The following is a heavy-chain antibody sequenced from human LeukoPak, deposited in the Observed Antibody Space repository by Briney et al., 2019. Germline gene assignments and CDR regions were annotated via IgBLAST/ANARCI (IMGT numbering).Heavy chain of an antibody. Sequence: GGSLRLSCAASGFTFDDYGMSWVRQAPGKGLEWVSGINWNGGSTGYADSVKGRFTISRDNAKNSLYLQMSRLRSDDTAVYYCARDDGYCSGGSCPAFDYWGQGTLVTVSS. V-gene: IGHV3-20*04. CDR3: ARDDGYCSGGSCPAFDY. J-gene: IGHJ4*02. CDR1: GFTFDDYG. D-gene: IGHD2-15*01. CDR2: INWNGGST.